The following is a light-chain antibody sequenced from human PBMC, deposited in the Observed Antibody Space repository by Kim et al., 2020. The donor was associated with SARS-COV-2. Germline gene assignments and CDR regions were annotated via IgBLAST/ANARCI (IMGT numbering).Light chain of an antibody. CDR1: SSNIGAGYD. J-gene: IGLJ3*02. CDR2: GNT. CDR3: QSYDSSLSHWL. V-gene: IGLV1-40*01. Sequence: QRVTIFCTGSSSNIGAGYDVHWYQQLPGTAPKYLMYGNTNRPSGVPDRFSGSKSGTSASLTITGLQAEDEADYYCQSYDSSLSHWLFGGGTQLTVL.